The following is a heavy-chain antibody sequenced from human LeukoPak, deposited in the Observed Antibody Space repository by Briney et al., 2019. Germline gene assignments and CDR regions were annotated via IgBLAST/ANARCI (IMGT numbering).Heavy chain of an antibody. CDR1: GFTFSTSV. J-gene: IGHJ3*02. V-gene: IGHV3-30*07. Sequence: GGSLRLSCAASGFTFSTSVMHWGRQAPGKGLEWVSGISHDGSGMYYADSVKGRFTISRDNSENTVYLEMDSLRDEDTAVYYCAREGHSSGYCGSFDNWGQGTGVTVSS. CDR2: ISHDGSGM. CDR3: AREGHSSGYCGSFDN. D-gene: IGHD6-19*01.